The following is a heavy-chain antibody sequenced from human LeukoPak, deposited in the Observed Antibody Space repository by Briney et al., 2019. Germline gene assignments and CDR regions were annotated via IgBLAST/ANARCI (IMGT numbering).Heavy chain of an antibody. CDR2: IYYSGST. J-gene: IGHJ4*02. D-gene: IGHD6-19*01. CDR3: AGLSLKWLVLGY. Sequence: SETLFLTCTVSGGSISSYYWXXXXXXXXXXXXWIGYIYYSGSTNYNPSLKSRVTVSVDTSKNQFSLKLSSVTAADTAVYYCAGLSLKWLVLGYWGQGTLVSVSS. CDR1: GGSISSYY. V-gene: IGHV4-59*01.